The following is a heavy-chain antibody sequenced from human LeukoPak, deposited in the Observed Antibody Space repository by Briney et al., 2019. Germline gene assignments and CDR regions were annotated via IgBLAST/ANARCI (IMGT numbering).Heavy chain of an antibody. Sequence: GGSLRLSCEVSGFTFSTSWMSWVRQAPGQGLEWVANINQDEGHKDYVDSVKGRFTVSRDNAKNSLYLQMSSLRVEDTAVYYCTRGPRNDNFCWGQGTLVTVSS. V-gene: IGHV3-7*04. J-gene: IGHJ4*02. CDR1: GFTFSTSW. D-gene: IGHD1-1*01. CDR3: TRGPRNDNFC. CDR2: INQDEGHK.